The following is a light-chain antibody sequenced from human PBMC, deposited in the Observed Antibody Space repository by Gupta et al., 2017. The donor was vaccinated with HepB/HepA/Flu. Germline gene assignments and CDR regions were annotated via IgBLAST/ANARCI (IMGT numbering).Light chain of an antibody. CDR2: RVS. Sequence: DVVMTQSPLSLPVTLGQPASISCSSSQSLVRTDGNTYLNWFHQGPDQSPRRLIYRVSNRDSGVPDRFSGSGSGTDFTLKISSVEAEDIGVYYCRQYSHWPHTFGQGTKLEIK. J-gene: IGKJ2*01. CDR3: RQYSHWPHT. CDR1: QSLVRTDGNTY. V-gene: IGKV2-30*02.